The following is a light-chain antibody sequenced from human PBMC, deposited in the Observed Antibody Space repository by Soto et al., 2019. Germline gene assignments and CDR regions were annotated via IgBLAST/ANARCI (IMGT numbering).Light chain of an antibody. CDR3: ATWDGSLPAEV. Sequence: QSVLTQPPSVSAAPGQKVTISCSGSSSNIGNNYVSWYQQLPGTAPKLLIYDNNKRPSGIPDRFSGSKSGTSGTLDITGLQTGDEADYYCATWDGSLPAEVFGGGTQLPS. V-gene: IGLV1-51*01. CDR2: DNN. CDR1: SSNIGNNY. J-gene: IGLJ2*01.